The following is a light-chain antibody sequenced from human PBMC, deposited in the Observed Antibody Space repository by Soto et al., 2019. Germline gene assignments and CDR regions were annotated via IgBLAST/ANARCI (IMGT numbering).Light chain of an antibody. Sequence: EIVMTQSPATLSVSPGERATLSCRASQSVSSNLAWYQQKPGQAPRRLIYGASTRATGIPARFSGSGSGTEFTLPISSLQSEDFAVSYCQQYNNWSYTFGQGTNLEIK. CDR2: GAS. J-gene: IGKJ2*01. V-gene: IGKV3-15*01. CDR3: QQYNNWSYT. CDR1: QSVSSN.